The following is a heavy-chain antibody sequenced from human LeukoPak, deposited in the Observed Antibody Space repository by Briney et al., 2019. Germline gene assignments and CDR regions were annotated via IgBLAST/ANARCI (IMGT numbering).Heavy chain of an antibody. CDR3: AKDRRSLYYDSSGYYYH. Sequence: GRSLRLSCAASGFTFSSYGMHWVRQAPGKGLEWVAVISYGGSNKYYADSVKGRFTISRDNSKNTLYLQMNGLRAEDTAVYYCAKDRRSLYYDSSGYYYHWGQGTLVTVSS. V-gene: IGHV3-30*18. CDR2: ISYGGSNK. J-gene: IGHJ4*02. D-gene: IGHD3-22*01. CDR1: GFTFSSYG.